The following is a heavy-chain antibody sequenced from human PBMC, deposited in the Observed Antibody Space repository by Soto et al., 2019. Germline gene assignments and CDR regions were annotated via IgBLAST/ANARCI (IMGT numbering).Heavy chain of an antibody. CDR2: IYYSGST. CDR1: GGSISSYY. J-gene: IGHJ6*02. CDR3: ASKHYYDSSGYYYYYGMDV. D-gene: IGHD3-22*01. Sequence: TSETLSLTCTVSGGSISSYYWSWIRQPPGKGLEWIGYIYYSGSTNYNPSLKSRVTISVDTSKNQFSLKLSSVTAADTAVYYCASKHYYDSSGYYYYYGMDVWGQGTTVTVSS. V-gene: IGHV4-59*01.